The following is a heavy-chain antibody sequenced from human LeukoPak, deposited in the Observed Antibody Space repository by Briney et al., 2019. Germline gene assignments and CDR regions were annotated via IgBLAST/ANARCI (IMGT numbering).Heavy chain of an antibody. V-gene: IGHV3-30*18. CDR3: AKGGITMSTSLDY. CDR1: GFTFSSYG. D-gene: IGHD3-10*02. Sequence: GRSLRLSCAASGFTFSSYGMHWVRQAPGKGLEWVAVISYDGSNKYYADSVKGRFTISGDNSKNTLYLQMNSLRAEDTAVYYSAKGGITMSTSLDYWGQGTLVTVSS. CDR2: ISYDGSNK. J-gene: IGHJ4*02.